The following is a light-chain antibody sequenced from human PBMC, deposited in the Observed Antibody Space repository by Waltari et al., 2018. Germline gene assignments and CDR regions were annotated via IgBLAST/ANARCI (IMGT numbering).Light chain of an antibody. CDR1: QRVTNY. J-gene: IGKJ4*01. CDR2: DAS. CDR3: QQRSNWLS. V-gene: IGKV3-11*01. Sequence: SCRASQRVTNYLAWYQHKPGQAPRLLIYDASARATGIPARFSGSGSGTDFTLTISSLEPEDFAVYYCQQRSNWLSFGGGTKVEIK.